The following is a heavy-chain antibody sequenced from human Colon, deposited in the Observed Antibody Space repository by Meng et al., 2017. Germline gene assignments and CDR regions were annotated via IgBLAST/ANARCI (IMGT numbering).Heavy chain of an antibody. V-gene: IGHV4-38-2*02. J-gene: IGHJ4*02. CDR2: IYHSVTT. D-gene: IGHD3-9*01. CDR3: AARGRDDILTGYTDYFFDF. Sequence: SETLSLTCTVSGYSISSGYYWGWIRQPPGKGQEWIGSIYHSVTTYYNPSLKSRVTISKDTSKNQFSLKLSSVTAADTAVYYCAARGRDDILTGYTDYFFDFWGQGTLVTVSS. CDR1: GYSISSGYY.